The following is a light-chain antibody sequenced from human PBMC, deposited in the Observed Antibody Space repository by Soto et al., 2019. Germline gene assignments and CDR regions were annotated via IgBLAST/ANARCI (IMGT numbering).Light chain of an antibody. V-gene: IGKV1-39*01. Sequence: DIQMTQSPSSLSASVGDRVTITCRASQTITNYLNWYQQKPGKAPKLLIYAASTLLSGVPSRFSGGGSGTDFTLTIDSLQPEDFATYYCQPSYSSPWTFGQGTKVEIK. CDR2: AAS. CDR3: QPSYSSPWT. CDR1: QTITNY. J-gene: IGKJ1*01.